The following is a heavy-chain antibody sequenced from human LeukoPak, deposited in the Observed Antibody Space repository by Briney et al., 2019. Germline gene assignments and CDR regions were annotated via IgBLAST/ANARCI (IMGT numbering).Heavy chain of an antibody. Sequence: GASVKVSCKVSGYTLTELSMHWVRQAPGKGLEWMGGFDPEDGETIYAQKFQGRVTMTTDTSTNTAYMELRSLTSDDTAVYYCARDRSSSDYWGQGTLVTVSS. CDR3: ARDRSSSDY. CDR2: FDPEDGET. J-gene: IGHJ4*02. CDR1: GYTLTELS. V-gene: IGHV1-24*01.